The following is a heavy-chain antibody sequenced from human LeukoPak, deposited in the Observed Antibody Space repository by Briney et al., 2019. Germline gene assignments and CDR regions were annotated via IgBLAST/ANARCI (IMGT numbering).Heavy chain of an antibody. J-gene: IGHJ4*02. CDR2: IYSGGTT. CDR1: GFTVSGDY. D-gene: IGHD6-13*01. Sequence: PGGSLRLSCAASGFTVSGDYMNWVRQAPGKGLEWVSVIYSGGTTFYADSVRGRFTISRDNSKNTLYLQMNSLRAEDTAMYYCARASTIGAAGLFNFWGQGTLVTVSS. CDR3: ARASTIGAAGLFNF. V-gene: IGHV3-53*01.